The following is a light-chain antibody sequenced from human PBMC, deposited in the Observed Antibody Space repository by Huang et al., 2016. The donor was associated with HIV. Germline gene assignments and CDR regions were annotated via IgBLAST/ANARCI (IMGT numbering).Light chain of an antibody. CDR3: QLYGSSPLFT. CDR1: QSVSATY. J-gene: IGKJ3*01. CDR2: DAS. Sequence: EIVLTQSPGTLSLSPGEKATLSCRTSQSVSATYLAWYHQKPGPAPRLLISDASTRATGISDRFSGSGSGTDFTLTISRLEPEDFAVYYCQLYGSSPLFTFGPGTKVDLK. V-gene: IGKV3-20*01.